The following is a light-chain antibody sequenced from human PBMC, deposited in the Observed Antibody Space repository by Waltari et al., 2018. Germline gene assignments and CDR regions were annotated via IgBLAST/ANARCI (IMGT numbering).Light chain of an antibody. CDR3: QQSYSTPPVT. CDR2: AAS. J-gene: IGKJ4*01. CDR1: QSISSY. Sequence: EIQMTQSPSSLSASVGDRVTITCRASQSISSYLNWYQQKPGKAHKLLIYAASSLQSGVPSRFRGSGSGTDFTLTISSLQPEDFATYYCQQSYSTPPVTFGGGTKVEIK. V-gene: IGKV1-39*01.